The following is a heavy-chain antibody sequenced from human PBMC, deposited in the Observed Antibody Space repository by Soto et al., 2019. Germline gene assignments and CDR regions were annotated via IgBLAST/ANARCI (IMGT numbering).Heavy chain of an antibody. V-gene: IGHV4-59*01. CDR3: ARERNWKGYYGMDV. CDR2: IYYSGST. Sequence: ETLSLTCTVSGGSISSYYWSWIRQPPGKGLEWIGYIYYSGSTNYNPSLQSRVTISVDTSKNQFSLKLSSVTAADTAVYYCARERNWKGYYGMDVWGQVSTVNVSS. D-gene: IGHD1-1*01. J-gene: IGHJ6*02. CDR1: GGSISSYY.